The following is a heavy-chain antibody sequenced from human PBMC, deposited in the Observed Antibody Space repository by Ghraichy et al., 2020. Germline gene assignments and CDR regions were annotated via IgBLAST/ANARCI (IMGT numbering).Heavy chain of an antibody. CDR3: AKGGSVTGGTYYFDY. D-gene: IGHD1-1*01. CDR2: ISYTGGST. CDR1: GLTFSTYA. V-gene: IGHV3-23*01. J-gene: IGHJ4*02. Sequence: SCSASGLTFSTYAMSWVRQAPGKGLEWVSAISYTGGSTYYADSVKGRFTISRDNSKNTLFLQMNSLRAEDTAVYYCAKGGSVTGGTYYFDYWGQGALVTVSS.